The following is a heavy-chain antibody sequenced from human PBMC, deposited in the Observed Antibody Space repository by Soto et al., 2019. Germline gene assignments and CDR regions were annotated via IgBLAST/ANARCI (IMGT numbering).Heavy chain of an antibody. V-gene: IGHV4-31*03. D-gene: IGHD2-15*01. Sequence: PSETLSLTCTVSGVSISSGGYYWTWIRQHPGKGLEWIGYIYYSGSTYYNPSLKSRVTISVDTSKNQFSLKLSSVTAADTAVYYCARVGSGCSGGSCWYNWFDPWGQGTLVTVS. J-gene: IGHJ5*02. CDR1: GVSISSGGYY. CDR3: ARVGSGCSGGSCWYNWFDP. CDR2: IYYSGST.